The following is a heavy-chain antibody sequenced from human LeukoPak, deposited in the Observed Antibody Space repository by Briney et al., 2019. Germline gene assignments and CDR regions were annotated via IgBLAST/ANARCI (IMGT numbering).Heavy chain of an antibody. CDR3: ARDSRGYSYGSPYFDY. V-gene: IGHV3-53*01. Sequence: GGSLRLSCAASGFTVSDNYMSWVRQAPGKGLEWVSIIYSGGRTYYADSVKGRFTISRDNSKNTLYLQMNSLRAEDTAVYYCARDSRGYSYGSPYFDYWGQGTLVTVSS. D-gene: IGHD5-18*01. J-gene: IGHJ4*02. CDR2: IYSGGRT. CDR1: GFTVSDNY.